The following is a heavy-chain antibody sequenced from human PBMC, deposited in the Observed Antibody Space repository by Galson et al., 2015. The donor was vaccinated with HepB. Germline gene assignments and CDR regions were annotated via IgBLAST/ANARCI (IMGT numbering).Heavy chain of an antibody. V-gene: IGHV3-23*01. CDR1: GFRFSSYG. J-gene: IGHJ4*02. CDR3: AREDKNILVAALDS. Sequence: SLRLSCAASGFRFSSYGMTWVRQVPGKGLEWVSSISGDGGRIYIADSVKGRFTISRDNSKKTLFLHLSSLRAEDTALYFCAREDKNILVAALDSWGQGTMVTISS. D-gene: IGHD2-15*01. CDR2: ISGDGGRI.